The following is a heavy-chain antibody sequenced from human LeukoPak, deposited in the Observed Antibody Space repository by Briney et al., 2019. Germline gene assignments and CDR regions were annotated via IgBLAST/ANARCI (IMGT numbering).Heavy chain of an antibody. CDR3: ARHSGRGSSSWYYY. Sequence: GESLKISCKGSGYTFSSYWISWVRQMPGKGLEWMGRIDPSDSYTSYSPSFQGHVTISADKSISTAYLQWSSLRASDTAMYYCARHSGRGSSSWYYYWGQGTLVTVSS. J-gene: IGHJ4*02. CDR1: GYTFSSYW. V-gene: IGHV5-10-1*01. D-gene: IGHD6-13*01. CDR2: IDPSDSYT.